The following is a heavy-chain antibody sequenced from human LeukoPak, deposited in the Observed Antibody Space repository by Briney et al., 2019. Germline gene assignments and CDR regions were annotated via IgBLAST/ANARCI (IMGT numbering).Heavy chain of an antibody. Sequence: SETLSLTCTVSGGSISTYYWCWIRQPPGKGLEWIGYIYYSGSTNYNHSLKSRVTISVDTSKKQFSLKLSSVTAADTAVYYCARHRYYYDSSGYSPLDYWGQGTLVTVSS. CDR2: IYYSGST. D-gene: IGHD3-22*01. V-gene: IGHV4-59*08. CDR3: ARHRYYYDSSGYSPLDY. J-gene: IGHJ4*02. CDR1: GGSISTYY.